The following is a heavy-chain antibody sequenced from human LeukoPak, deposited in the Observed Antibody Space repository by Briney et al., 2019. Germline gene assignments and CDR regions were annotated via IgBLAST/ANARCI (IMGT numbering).Heavy chain of an antibody. V-gene: IGHV1-69*05. CDR2: IFPIFGTA. Sequence: ASVKVSCKASGGTFNSYAINWVRQAPGQGLEWMGRIFPIFGTANYAQKFQGRVTVTTDESTNTAYMELSSLRPEDTAMYYCARDRGERDSSWSLPAHGFDIWGQGTMVTV. D-gene: IGHD6-13*01. J-gene: IGHJ3*02. CDR1: GGTFNSYA. CDR3: ARDRGERDSSWSLPAHGFDI.